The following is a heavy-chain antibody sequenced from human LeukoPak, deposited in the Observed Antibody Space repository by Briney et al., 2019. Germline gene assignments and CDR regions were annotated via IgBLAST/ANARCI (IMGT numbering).Heavy chain of an antibody. CDR3: ARAPYSSSRPFLYYGLDV. Sequence: GGSLRLSCAASGFTFSSYGMHWVRQAPGKGLEWVAVIWYDGSNKYYADSVKGRFTISRDNAKNSLYLQMNSLRAEDTAVYYCARAPYSSSRPFLYYGLDVWGQGTTVTVSS. V-gene: IGHV3-33*01. CDR2: IWYDGSNK. J-gene: IGHJ6*02. D-gene: IGHD6-13*01. CDR1: GFTFSSYG.